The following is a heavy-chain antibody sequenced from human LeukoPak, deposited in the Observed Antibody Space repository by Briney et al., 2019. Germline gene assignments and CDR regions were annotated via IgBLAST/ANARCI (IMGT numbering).Heavy chain of an antibody. CDR2: IKQDGSEK. J-gene: IGHJ4*02. CDR1: GFTFSSYW. Sequence: PGGSLRLSCAASGFTFSSYWMSWVRQAPGKGLEWVANIKQDGSEKYYVDSVKGRFTISRDNAKNSLHLQMNSLRAEDTAVYYCARGYYGDYFDYWGQGTLVTVSS. V-gene: IGHV3-7*03. CDR3: ARGYYGDYFDY. D-gene: IGHD4-17*01.